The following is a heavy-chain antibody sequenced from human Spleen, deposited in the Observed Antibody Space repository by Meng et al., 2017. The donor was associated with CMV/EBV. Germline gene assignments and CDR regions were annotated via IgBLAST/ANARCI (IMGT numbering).Heavy chain of an antibody. CDR3: AKDLRGYCSITSCYVIDS. D-gene: IGHD2-2*01. Sequence: GESLKISCAASGFTFSSYDMHWVRQATGKGLEWVSAIGTAGDTYYPGSVMGRFTISRDNSEDTLYLQMNNLRVDDTAVYYCAKDLRGYCSITSCYVIDSWGQGTLVTVS. J-gene: IGHJ5*01. V-gene: IGHV3-13*01. CDR2: IGTAGDT. CDR1: GFTFSSYD.